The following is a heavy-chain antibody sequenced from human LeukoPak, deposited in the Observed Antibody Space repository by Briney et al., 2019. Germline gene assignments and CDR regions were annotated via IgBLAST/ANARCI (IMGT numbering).Heavy chain of an antibody. V-gene: IGHV4-39*07. CDR2: IYHSGST. J-gene: IGHJ3*02. Sequence: NPSETLSLTCTVSGGSISSSSYYWGWIRQPPGKGLEWIGEIYHSGSTNYNPSLKSRVTISVDKSKTQFSLKLSSVTAADTAVYYCARVIFSPYYYDSSGYPYDAFDIWGQGTMVTVSS. D-gene: IGHD3-22*01. CDR1: GGSISSSSYY. CDR3: ARVIFSPYYYDSSGYPYDAFDI.